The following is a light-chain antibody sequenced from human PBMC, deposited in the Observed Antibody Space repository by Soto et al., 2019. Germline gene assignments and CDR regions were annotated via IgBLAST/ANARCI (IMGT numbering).Light chain of an antibody. CDR2: DVS. V-gene: IGLV2-11*01. CDR3: CSYAGSYTYV. J-gene: IGLJ1*01. Sequence: QSSLTQPRSVSGSPGQSVTISCAGTSSDVGGYNYVSWCQQHPGKAPKLMIYDVSKRPSGVPDRFSGSASGNTASLTISGLQAEDEADYYCCSYAGSYTYVFGTGTKVTVL. CDR1: SSDVGGYNY.